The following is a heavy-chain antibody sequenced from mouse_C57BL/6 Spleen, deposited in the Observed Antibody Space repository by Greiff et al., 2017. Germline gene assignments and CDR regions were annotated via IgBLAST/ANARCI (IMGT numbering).Heavy chain of an antibody. CDR1: GFNIKDDF. V-gene: IGHV14-4*01. CDR3: ASIYNYFDD. J-gene: IGHJ2*01. CDR2: IAPENGDT. Sequence: VQLKESGAELVRPGASVKLSCTASGFNIKDDFMHWVKQRPEQGLEWIGWIAPENGDTEYASKFQGKATITADTSSNTAYLQLSSLTSEDTAVYDCASIYNYFDDWGQGTTLTVSS. D-gene: IGHD2-1*01.